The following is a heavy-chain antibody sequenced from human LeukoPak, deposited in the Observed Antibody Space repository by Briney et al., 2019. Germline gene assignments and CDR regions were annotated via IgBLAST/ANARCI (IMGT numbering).Heavy chain of an antibody. D-gene: IGHD3-10*01. J-gene: IGHJ4*02. CDR3: ALNYYGSGGTFDY. CDR1: GGSISSYY. Sequence: SETLSLTCTVSGGSISSYYWSWIRQPPGKGLEWIGYIYYSGSTNYNPSLKSRVTISVDTSKNQLSLKLSSVTAADTAVYYCALNYYGSGGTFDYWGQGTLVTVSS. V-gene: IGHV4-59*01. CDR2: IYYSGST.